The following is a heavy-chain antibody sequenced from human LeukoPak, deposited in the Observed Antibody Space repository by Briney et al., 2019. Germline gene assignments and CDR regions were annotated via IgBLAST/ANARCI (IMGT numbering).Heavy chain of an antibody. Sequence: ASVKVSCKASGGTFSSYAISWVRQAPGQGLEWMGGIIPIFGTANYAQKFQGRVTITADESTSTAYMELSSLRSEDTAVYYCARGYYGSGSFYYYYYMDVWGKGTTVTVSS. CDR1: GGTFSSYA. CDR3: ARGYYGSGSFYYYYYMDV. CDR2: IIPIFGTA. J-gene: IGHJ6*03. D-gene: IGHD3-10*01. V-gene: IGHV1-69*13.